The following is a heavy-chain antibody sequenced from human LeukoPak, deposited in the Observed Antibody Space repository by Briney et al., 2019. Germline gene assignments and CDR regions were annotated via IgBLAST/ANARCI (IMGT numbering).Heavy chain of an antibody. V-gene: IGHV1-8*01. CDR3: ARVATMIVVVIEYYFDY. CDR1: GYTFTSYD. Sequence: ASVKVPCKASGYTFTSYDISWVRQATGQGLEWMGWMNPISGNTGYAQKFQGRVTMTRSTSISTAYMELSSLRSEDTAVYYCARVATMIVVVIEYYFDYWGQGTLVTVSS. D-gene: IGHD3-22*01. J-gene: IGHJ4*02. CDR2: MNPISGNT.